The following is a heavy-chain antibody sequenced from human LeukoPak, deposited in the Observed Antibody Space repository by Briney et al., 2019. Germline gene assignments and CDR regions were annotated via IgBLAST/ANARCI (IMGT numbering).Heavy chain of an antibody. CDR1: GFTFSSYW. D-gene: IGHD2-21*01. Sequence: PGGSLRLSCAASGFTFSSYWVHWVRQALGKGRGWVSRINNDENSTSYADSVKGRLTNYRHNHKHTLYLQINSLRAEDTAVYYCASLGVAMGDFDYWAQGPL. CDR2: INNDENST. V-gene: IGHV3-74*01. J-gene: IGHJ4*02. CDR3: ASLGVAMGDFDY.